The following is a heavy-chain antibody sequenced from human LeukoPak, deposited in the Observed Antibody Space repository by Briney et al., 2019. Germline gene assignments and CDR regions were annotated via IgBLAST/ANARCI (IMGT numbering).Heavy chain of an antibody. CDR2: IYYSGST. V-gene: IGHV4-31*02. J-gene: IGHJ3*02. CDR3: ARARPQDAFDI. CDR1: GFTFSSYA. Sequence: LRLSCAASGFTFSSYAMSWVRQAPGKGLEWIGYIYYSGSTYYNPSLKSRVTISVDTSKNQFSLKLSSVTAADTAVYYCARARPQDAFDIWGQGTMVTVSS.